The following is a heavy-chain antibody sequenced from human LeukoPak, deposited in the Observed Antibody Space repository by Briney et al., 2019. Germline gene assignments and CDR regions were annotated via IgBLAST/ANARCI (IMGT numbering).Heavy chain of an antibody. J-gene: IGHJ4*02. CDR1: GYTFTSYA. Sequence: ASVTVSCKASGYTFTSYAITWVRQAPGQGLEWMGGISAYNGNTNYAPNLQGRVTMTTDTLTSTAYMELKSLRSDDTAVYYCARFSPTSVTFDYWGQGTLVSVPS. V-gene: IGHV1-18*01. CDR3: ARFSPTSVTFDY. D-gene: IGHD2-21*02. CDR2: ISAYNGNT.